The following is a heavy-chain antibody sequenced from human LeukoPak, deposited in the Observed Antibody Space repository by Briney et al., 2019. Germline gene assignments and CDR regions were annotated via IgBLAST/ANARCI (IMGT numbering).Heavy chain of an antibody. CDR3: ARDETMIVVDTDAFDI. V-gene: IGHV3-21*01. CDR1: GFTFSSYS. D-gene: IGHD3-22*01. J-gene: IGHJ3*02. Sequence: KSGGSLRLSCAASGFTFSSYSMNWVRQAPGKGLEWVSSISSSSSYIYYADSEKGRFTISRDNAKILLYMQKNSLRAEDTAVYYSARDETMIVVDTDAFDIWGQGTMVTVSS. CDR2: ISSSSSYI.